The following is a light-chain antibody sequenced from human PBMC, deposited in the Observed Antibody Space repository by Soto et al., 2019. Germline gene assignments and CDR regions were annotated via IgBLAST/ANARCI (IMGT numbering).Light chain of an antibody. V-gene: IGKV3-20*01. CDR1: QSVSSSF. J-gene: IGKJ2*01. CDR3: QQYGSSMFT. Sequence: IVLTQSPGTLSLSPGERATLSCRASQSVSSSFLAWYQQKPGQAPRLLIYGAYSRATGIPDRFSGSASGTDFTLTISRLEPEDFAMYYCQQYGSSMFTFGLGTKLEI. CDR2: GAY.